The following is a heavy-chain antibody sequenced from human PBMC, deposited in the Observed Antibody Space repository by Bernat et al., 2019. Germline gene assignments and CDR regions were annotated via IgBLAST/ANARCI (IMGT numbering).Heavy chain of an antibody. V-gene: IGHV1-8*01. Sequence: QVQLVQSGAEVKKPGASVKVSCKASGYTFTSYDINWVRQATGQGLEWMGWMNPNSGNTGYAQKFQGRVTMTRNSSISTAYKDLSSLRSEDTAVYYCARGLGPRVLGWFDPWGQGTLVTVSS. CDR2: MNPNSGNT. CDR3: ARGLGPRVLGWFDP. CDR1: GYTFTSYD. J-gene: IGHJ5*02. D-gene: IGHD4/OR15-4a*01.